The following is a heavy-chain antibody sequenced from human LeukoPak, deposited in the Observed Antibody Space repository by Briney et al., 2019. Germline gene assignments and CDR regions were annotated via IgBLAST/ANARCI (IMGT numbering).Heavy chain of an antibody. CDR1: GGSISSYY. V-gene: IGHV4-59*08. Sequence: SDTLSLTCTLSGGSISSYYWSWIRQPPGKGLEWIGYIYYSGSTNYNPSLKSRVTISVDTSKNQFSLKLSSVTAADTAVYYCARHSDCSGGSCPIEFDYWGQGTLVPVSS. CDR2: IYYSGST. J-gene: IGHJ4*02. CDR3: ARHSDCSGGSCPIEFDY. D-gene: IGHD2-15*01.